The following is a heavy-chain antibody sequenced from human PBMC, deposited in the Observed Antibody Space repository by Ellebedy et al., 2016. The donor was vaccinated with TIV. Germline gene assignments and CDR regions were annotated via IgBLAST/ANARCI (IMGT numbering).Heavy chain of an antibody. CDR1: GGSFSGYY. CDR3: AGMSYGGNSGAFDI. CDR2: INHSGST. J-gene: IGHJ3*02. D-gene: IGHD4-23*01. V-gene: IGHV4-34*01. Sequence: MPSETLSLTCAVYGGSFSGYYWSWIRQPPGKGVEWIGEINHSGSTNYNPSLKSRVTISVDTSKNQFSLKLSSVTAADTAVYYCAGMSYGGNSGAFDIWGQGTMVTVSS.